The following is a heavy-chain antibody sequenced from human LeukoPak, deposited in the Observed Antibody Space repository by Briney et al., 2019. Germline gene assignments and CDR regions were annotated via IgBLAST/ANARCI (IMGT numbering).Heavy chain of an antibody. Sequence: GGSLRLSCTASGFTFGDYPMSWLRPAPGKGLEGVAYIRSKAYGETTEYAASVKARVTISRHDSKSIAYLQKNSLETDDTAVYYWTRARRQSGDAFDIWGRGTMVTVSS. CDR2: IRSKAYGETT. J-gene: IGHJ3*02. CDR3: TRARRQSGDAFDI. D-gene: IGHD3-10*01. V-gene: IGHV3-49*03. CDR1: GFTFGDYP.